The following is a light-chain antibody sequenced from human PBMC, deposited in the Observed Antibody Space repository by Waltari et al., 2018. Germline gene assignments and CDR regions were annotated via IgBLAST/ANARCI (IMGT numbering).Light chain of an antibody. Sequence: EIVMTQSPATLSVSPGERATLSCRASQSISTNLAWYQQKPGQAPRLLIYGASTRATGFPARFSCSGSGTEFTLTLSSLQSEDFAVYYCQQYNNWPPWTFGQGTKVEIK. J-gene: IGKJ1*01. V-gene: IGKV3-15*01. CDR1: QSISTN. CDR3: QQYNNWPPWT. CDR2: GAS.